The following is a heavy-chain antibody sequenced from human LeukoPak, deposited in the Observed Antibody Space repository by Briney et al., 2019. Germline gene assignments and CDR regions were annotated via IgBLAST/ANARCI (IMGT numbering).Heavy chain of an antibody. J-gene: IGHJ6*03. CDR1: GGSISSSSYY. D-gene: IGHD6-13*01. CDR3: ARPGAAAGRQYYYYYMDV. Sequence: SETLSLTCTVSGGSISSSSYYWGWIRQPPGKGLEWIGSIYYSGSTYYNPSLKSRVTISVDTSKNQFSLKLSSVTAADTAVYYCARPGAAAGRQYYYYYMDVWGKGTTVTVSS. CDR2: IYYSGST. V-gene: IGHV4-39*01.